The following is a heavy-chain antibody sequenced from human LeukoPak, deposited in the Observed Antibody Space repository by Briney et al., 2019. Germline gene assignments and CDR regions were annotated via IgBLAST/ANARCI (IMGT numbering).Heavy chain of an antibody. D-gene: IGHD3-3*01. CDR2: ISGSGGST. Sequence: PGGSLRLSCAASGFTFSSYAMSWVRQAPGKGLEWVSAISGSGGSTYYADSVEGRFTISRDNSKNTLYLQMNSLRAEDTAVYYCEKPIFGVVTPHDGMDVWGQGTTVTVSS. CDR1: GFTFSSYA. V-gene: IGHV3-23*01. CDR3: EKPIFGVVTPHDGMDV. J-gene: IGHJ6*02.